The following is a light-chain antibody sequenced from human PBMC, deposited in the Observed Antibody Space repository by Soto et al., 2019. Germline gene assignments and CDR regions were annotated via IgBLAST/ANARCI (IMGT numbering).Light chain of an antibody. CDR1: QTLSSY. V-gene: IGKV3D-15*01. CDR2: GAF. CDR3: QQHSRYPLT. J-gene: IGKJ4*01. Sequence: ELVMTQSPATLSVSPGERATLSCMASQTLSSYLAWYKQKPGRAPGLLIYGAFTWPSGVPSRFSGSGSGTEFTLTISALQSEDFATYYCQQHSRYPLTFGGGTKVDIK.